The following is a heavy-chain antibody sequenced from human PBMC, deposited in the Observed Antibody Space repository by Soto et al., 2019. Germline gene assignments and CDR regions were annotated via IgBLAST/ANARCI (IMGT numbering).Heavy chain of an antibody. CDR3: AREGKDGYNFRGSPYYFDY. V-gene: IGHV1-69*01. CDR1: GGTFSSYA. CDR2: IIPIFGTA. Sequence: QVQLVQSGAEVKKPGSSVTVSCKASGGTFSSYAISWVRQAPGQGLEWMGGIIPIFGTANYAQKFQGRVTITADESTSTAYMELSSLRSEDTAVYYCAREGKDGYNFRGSPYYFDYWGQGTLVTVSS. D-gene: IGHD5-12*01. J-gene: IGHJ4*02.